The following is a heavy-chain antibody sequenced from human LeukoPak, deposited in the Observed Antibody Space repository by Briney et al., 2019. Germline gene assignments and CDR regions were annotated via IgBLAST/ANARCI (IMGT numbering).Heavy chain of an antibody. CDR3: ARIGYSSSCFDY. CDR2: IKQDGSEQ. CDR1: GFTFTNYW. J-gene: IGHJ4*02. D-gene: IGHD6-13*01. Sequence: PGGSLRLSCAASGFTFTNYWMSWVRQAPGKGLEWVANIKQDGSEQDYMDSMKGRFTISRDNAKNSVYLQMNSLGAEDTAVYYCARIGYSSSCFDYWGQGTLVTVSS. V-gene: IGHV3-7*01.